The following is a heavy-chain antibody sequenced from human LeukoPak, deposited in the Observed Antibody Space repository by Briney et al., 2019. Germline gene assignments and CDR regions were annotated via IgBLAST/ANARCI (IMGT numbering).Heavy chain of an antibody. CDR3: ARDLLGYCSGGSCYSHLYYYYGMDV. V-gene: IGHV4-4*07. J-gene: IGHJ6*02. Sequence: SETLSLTCTVSGGSISSYYWSWIRQPAGKGLEWIGRIYTSGSTNYNPSLKSRVTMSVDTSKNQFSLKLSSVTAADTAVYYCARDLLGYCSGGSCYSHLYYYYGMDVWGQGTTVTVSS. CDR2: IYTSGST. CDR1: GGSISSYY. D-gene: IGHD2-15*01.